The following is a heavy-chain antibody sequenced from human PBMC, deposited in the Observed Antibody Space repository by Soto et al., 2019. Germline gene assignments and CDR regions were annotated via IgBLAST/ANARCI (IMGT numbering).Heavy chain of an antibody. CDR3: TTTFEY. CDR1: GITPSDFW. CDR2: INNDGRGT. J-gene: IGHJ4*02. V-gene: IGHV3-74*01. Sequence: EVQLVESGGGSVQPGGSLSSSCQPPGITPSDFWLHWSGQAQGKGLVWVARINNDGRGTSYADFAKGRFTISKDDAKNTLYLQMNSLRADDTSLYYCTTTFEYWGRGTLVTVSS.